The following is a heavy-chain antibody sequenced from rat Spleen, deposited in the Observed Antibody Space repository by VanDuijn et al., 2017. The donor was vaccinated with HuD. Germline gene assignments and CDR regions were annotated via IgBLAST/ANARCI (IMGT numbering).Heavy chain of an antibody. J-gene: IGHJ2*01. V-gene: IGHV5-29*01. CDR1: GFTFSNYG. Sequence: EVQLVESGGGLVQPGRSLKLSCAASGFTFSNYGMAWVRQAPTKGLEWVATISYDGSSTYYRDSVKGRFTIPRDKAKSTLYLQMDSLRSEDKATYYCARHGAYYYSSYVFDYWGQGVMVTVSS. CDR2: ISYDGSST. D-gene: IGHD1-2*01. CDR3: ARHGAYYYSSYVFDY.